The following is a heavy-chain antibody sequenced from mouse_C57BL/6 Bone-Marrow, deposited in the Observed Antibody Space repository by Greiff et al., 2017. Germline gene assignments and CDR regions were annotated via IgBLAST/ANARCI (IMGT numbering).Heavy chain of an antibody. CDR1: GYTFTSYW. V-gene: IGHV1-69*01. Sequence: QVQLQQPGAELVMPGASVKLSCKASGYTFTSYWMHWVKQRPGQGLEWIGEIDPSDSYTNYNQKFKGKATLTVDKSSSTAYLQLSSLTSVDSAVYYGALYYYGSSYYAMDYWGQGTSVTVSS. J-gene: IGHJ4*01. CDR2: IDPSDSYT. CDR3: ALYYYGSSYYAMDY. D-gene: IGHD1-1*01.